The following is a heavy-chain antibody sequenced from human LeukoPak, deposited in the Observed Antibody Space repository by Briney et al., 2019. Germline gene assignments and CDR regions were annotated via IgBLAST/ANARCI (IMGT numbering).Heavy chain of an antibody. Sequence: PSETLSLTCTVSGGSISSSSYYWGWIRQPPGKGLEWIGSIYYSGSTYYNPSLKSRVTISVDTSKNQFSLKLSSVTAADTAVYYCARDPPGEYYYDSSPPFSGDYWGQGTLVTVSS. CDR1: GGSISSSSYY. CDR2: IYYSGST. J-gene: IGHJ4*02. CDR3: ARDPPGEYYYDSSPPFSGDY. V-gene: IGHV4-39*07. D-gene: IGHD3-22*01.